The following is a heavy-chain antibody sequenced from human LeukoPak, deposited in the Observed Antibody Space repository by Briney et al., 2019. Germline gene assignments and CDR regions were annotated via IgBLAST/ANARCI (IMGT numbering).Heavy chain of an antibody. V-gene: IGHV4-34*01. CDR3: ARDRGAAPDNWFDP. D-gene: IGHD6-13*01. J-gene: IGHJ5*02. CDR1: GGSFSGYY. Sequence: SETLSLTCAVYGGSFSGYYWSWIRQPPGKGLEWIGEINHSGSTNYNPSLKSRVTISVDTSKNQFSLKLSSVTAADTAVYYCARDRGAAPDNWFDPWGQGTLVTVSS. CDR2: INHSGST.